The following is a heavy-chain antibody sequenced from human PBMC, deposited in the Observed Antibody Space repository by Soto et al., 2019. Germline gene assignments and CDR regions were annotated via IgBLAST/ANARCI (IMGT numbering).Heavy chain of an antibody. CDR2: IHSGGST. Sequence: VQLVESGGGLIQPGGSLRISCAGSGFNVSDHYISWVRQAPGKGLEWLGSIHSGGSTYYEDYVKDRFTISRDYSRNTLYLQLNSLRGEDTAVYYCARGGNLAFHVWGQGTMVTVSS. CDR3: ARGGNLAFHV. J-gene: IGHJ3*01. V-gene: IGHV3-53*01. CDR1: GFNVSDHY. D-gene: IGHD4-4*01.